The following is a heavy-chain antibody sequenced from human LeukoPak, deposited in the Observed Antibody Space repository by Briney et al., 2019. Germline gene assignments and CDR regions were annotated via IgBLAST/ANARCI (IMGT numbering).Heavy chain of an antibody. CDR1: RGSISSGSYY. CDR3: ARMVDSSGYPRIDY. D-gene: IGHD3-22*01. J-gene: IGHJ4*02. CDR2: MYYSGST. Sequence: SETLSLTCTVSRGSISSGSYYWGWIRQPPGEGLEWIGSMYYSGSTYYNPSLKSRVTISVYTSKDQFSLKVSSVTAADTAVYYCARMVDSSGYPRIDYWGQGTLVTVSS. V-gene: IGHV4-39*07.